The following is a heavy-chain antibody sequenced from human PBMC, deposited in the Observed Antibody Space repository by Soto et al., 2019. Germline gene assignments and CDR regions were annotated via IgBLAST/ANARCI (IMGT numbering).Heavy chain of an antibody. V-gene: IGHV3-48*03. Sequence: GSLRLSCAASGFTFSSYEMNWVRQAPGKGLEWVSYISSSGSTIYYADSVKGRFTISRDNAKNSLYLQMNSLRAEDTAVYYCARDQYSGWTTYYYGMDVWGQGTTVTVSS. CDR3: ARDQYSGWTTYYYGMDV. J-gene: IGHJ6*02. CDR1: GFTFSSYE. D-gene: IGHD6-19*01. CDR2: ISSSGSTI.